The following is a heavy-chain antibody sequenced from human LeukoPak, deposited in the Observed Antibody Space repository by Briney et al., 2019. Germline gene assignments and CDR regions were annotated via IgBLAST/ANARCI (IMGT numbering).Heavy chain of an antibody. CDR2: FYTSANT. V-gene: IGHV4-4*09. CDR1: GDSVSGYY. J-gene: IGHJ6*03. Sequence: SETLSLTCSVSGDSVSGYYGSWIRQPPGKGLEWIGYFYTSANTNYNPSLKSRVTMSVDTSKNQFSLKLTSVTAADTAVYYCARGLRDEERHYGYYYMDVWGKGTTVTVSS. CDR3: ARGLRDEERHYGYYYMDV. D-gene: IGHD3-22*01.